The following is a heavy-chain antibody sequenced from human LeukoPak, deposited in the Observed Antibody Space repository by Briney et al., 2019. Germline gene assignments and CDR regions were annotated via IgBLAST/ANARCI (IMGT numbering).Heavy chain of an antibody. CDR1: GYTFTGYY. CDR3: ARPSSRYDYVWGSYRFPLDY. J-gene: IGHJ4*02. D-gene: IGHD3-16*02. CDR2: INPNSGGT. Sequence: PEASVKVSCKASGYTFTGYYMHWVRQAPGQGLEWMGRINPNSGGTNYAQKFQGRVTMTRDTSIRTAYMELSRLRSDDTAVDYCARPSSRYDYVWGSYRFPLDYWGQGTLVTVSS. V-gene: IGHV1-2*06.